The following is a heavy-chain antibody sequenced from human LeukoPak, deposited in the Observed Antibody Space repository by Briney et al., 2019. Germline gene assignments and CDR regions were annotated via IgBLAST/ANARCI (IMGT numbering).Heavy chain of an antibody. Sequence: SGPALVKPTQTLTLTCTFSGFSFSTSGMCVSWIRQPPGKALEWLARVDWDDDKYYSTSLKTRLTISKDTSKNQVVLTMTNMDPVDTATYYCARIWLRPAAGTYVFDYWGQGTLVTVSS. CDR1: GFSFSTSGMC. V-gene: IGHV2-70*11. J-gene: IGHJ4*02. CDR2: VDWDDDK. D-gene: IGHD6-13*01. CDR3: ARIWLRPAAGTYVFDY.